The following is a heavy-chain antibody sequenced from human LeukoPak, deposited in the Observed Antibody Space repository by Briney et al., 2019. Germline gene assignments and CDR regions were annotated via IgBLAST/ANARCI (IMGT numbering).Heavy chain of an antibody. CDR2: IYYSGST. Sequence: SETLSPTCTVSGGSLSSYYCSWIRQPPGKGLEWIGYIYYSGSTNYNPSLKSRVTISVDTSKNQFSLKLSSVTAADTAVYYCARQVGGDFDYWGQGTLVIVSS. J-gene: IGHJ4*02. CDR1: GGSLSSYY. CDR3: ARQVGGDFDY. V-gene: IGHV4-59*08. D-gene: IGHD2-21*01.